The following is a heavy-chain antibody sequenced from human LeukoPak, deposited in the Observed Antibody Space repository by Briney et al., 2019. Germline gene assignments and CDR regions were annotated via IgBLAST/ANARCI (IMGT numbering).Heavy chain of an antibody. Sequence: PGGSLRLSCAASGFTFSNAWMSWVRQAPGKGLEWVSAISGSGYSTYYADSVKGRFTISRDNSKNTLYLQMNSLRAEDTAVYYCAKEGRHMIVVAYFDYWGQGTLVTVSS. V-gene: IGHV3-23*01. CDR2: ISGSGYST. J-gene: IGHJ4*02. CDR1: GFTFSNAW. CDR3: AKEGRHMIVVAYFDY. D-gene: IGHD3-22*01.